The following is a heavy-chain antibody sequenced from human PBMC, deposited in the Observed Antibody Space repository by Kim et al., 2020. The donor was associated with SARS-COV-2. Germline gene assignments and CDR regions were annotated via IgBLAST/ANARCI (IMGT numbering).Heavy chain of an antibody. Sequence: ASVKVSCKASGYTFTSYYMHWVRQAPGQGLEWMGIINPSGGSTSYAQKFQGRVTMTRDTSTSTVYMELSSLRSEDTAVYYCARARGLGVFGLVVVAATGLDPWGQGTLVTVSS. D-gene: IGHD2-15*01. V-gene: IGHV1-46*01. CDR2: INPSGGST. J-gene: IGHJ5*02. CDR3: ARARGLGVFGLVVVAATGLDP. CDR1: GYTFTSYY.